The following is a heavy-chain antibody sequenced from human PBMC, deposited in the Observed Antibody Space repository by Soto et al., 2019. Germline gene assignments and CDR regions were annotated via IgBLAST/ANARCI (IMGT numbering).Heavy chain of an antibody. Sequence: SETLSLTCTVSGDSISSYYWSWIRQPPGRGLEWIGYIYHSGSGKYNPSLKSRVSMSMDTSNSQVSLKLSSVTAADTAVYYCARGRRLGSARAKNWFDTWGQGTLVTVSS. CDR1: GDSISSYY. CDR3: ARGRRLGSARAKNWFDT. D-gene: IGHD5-12*01. J-gene: IGHJ5*02. V-gene: IGHV4-59*01. CDR2: IYHSGSG.